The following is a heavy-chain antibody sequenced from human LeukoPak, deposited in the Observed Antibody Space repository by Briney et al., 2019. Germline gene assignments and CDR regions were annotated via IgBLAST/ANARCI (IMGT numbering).Heavy chain of an antibody. CDR2: ISSSSTYI. J-gene: IGHJ4*02. D-gene: IGHD3-10*01. V-gene: IGHV3-21*01. CDR1: GFTFSDFS. Sequence: PGGSLRLSCAASGFTFSDFSMNGVRQAPGRGLEWVSSISSSSTYIYYADSVKGRFTISRDNAKNPLYLQMNSLRAEDTAVYYCARASGYGSGDYWGQGTLVTVSS. CDR3: ARASGYGSGDY.